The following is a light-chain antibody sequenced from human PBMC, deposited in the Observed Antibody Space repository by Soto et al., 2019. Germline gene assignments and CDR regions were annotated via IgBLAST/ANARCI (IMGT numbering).Light chain of an antibody. CDR1: QSVSSSY. J-gene: IGKJ1*01. Sequence: EIVLTQSPGTLSLSPGERATLSCRASQSVSSSYLAWYQQKPGQAPRRLIYGASSRATGIPDRFSGSGSGTDFTLTISRLEPEDFAVYYCQQYGSSPWTFAQGTKVEI. V-gene: IGKV3-20*01. CDR3: QQYGSSPWT. CDR2: GAS.